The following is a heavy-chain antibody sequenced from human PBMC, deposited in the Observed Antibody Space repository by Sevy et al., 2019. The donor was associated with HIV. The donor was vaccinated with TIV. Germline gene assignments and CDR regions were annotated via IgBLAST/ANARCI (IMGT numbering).Heavy chain of an antibody. V-gene: IGHV3-30-3*01. CDR2: ISYDGNIK. Sequence: GVSLRLSCAASRFTFSTYAMHWVRQAPGKGLEWVSVISYDGNIKYYADSVKGRFTISRDDSKNTLYLQMNSLRAEDTAVYYCARDGGAYTYGTGKYWGQGTLVTVSS. CDR3: ARDGGAYTYGTGKY. J-gene: IGHJ4*02. CDR1: RFTFSTYA. D-gene: IGHD5-18*01.